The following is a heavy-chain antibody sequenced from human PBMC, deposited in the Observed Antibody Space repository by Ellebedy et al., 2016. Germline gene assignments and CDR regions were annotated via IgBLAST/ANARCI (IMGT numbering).Heavy chain of an antibody. D-gene: IGHD3-10*01. CDR3: ARDRGQVSVPANWYFDL. CDR1: GYTFSNYY. Sequence: ASVKVSCXASGYTFSNYYIHWVRRAPGQGLEGMGVLNPSTRRTNFAQKFRGRVTMTGHTSTSTLYMHLSDLRSDDTAVYYCARDRGQVSVPANWYFDLWGHGTLVTVSS. J-gene: IGHJ2*01. V-gene: IGHV1-46*01. CDR2: LNPSTRRT.